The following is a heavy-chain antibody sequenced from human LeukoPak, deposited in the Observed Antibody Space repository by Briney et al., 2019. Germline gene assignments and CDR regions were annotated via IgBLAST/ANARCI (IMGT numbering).Heavy chain of an antibody. CDR1: GFTFSSYE. D-gene: IGHD3-9*01. V-gene: IGHV3-48*03. CDR2: ISSSGSTI. J-gene: IGHJ4*02. Sequence: GGSLRLSCAASGFTFSSYEMNWVRQAPGKGLEWVSYISSSGSTIYYADSVKGRFTISRDNAKNTLYLQMNSLRAEDTALYYCARGQGGYDYDFLTGYLAPFDYWGQGTLVTVSS. CDR3: ARGQGGYDYDFLTGYLAPFDY.